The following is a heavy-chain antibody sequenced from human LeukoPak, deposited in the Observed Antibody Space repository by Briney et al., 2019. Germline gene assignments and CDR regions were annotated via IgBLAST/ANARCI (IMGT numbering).Heavy chain of an antibody. CDR2: IYYSGST. J-gene: IGHJ2*01. V-gene: IGHV4-59*01. CDR1: GGSISNYY. CDR3: ARDRKQWLSDWYFDL. Sequence: PSETLSLTCTVSGGSISNYYWTWIRQPPGKGLEWIGYIYYSGSTNYNPSLESRVTISVDTSKKQFSLRLSSVTAADTAVYYCARDRKQWLSDWYFDLWGRGTLVTVSS. D-gene: IGHD6-19*01.